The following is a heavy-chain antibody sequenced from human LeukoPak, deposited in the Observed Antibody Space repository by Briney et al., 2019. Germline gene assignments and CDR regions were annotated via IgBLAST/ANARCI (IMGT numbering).Heavy chain of an antibody. J-gene: IGHJ4*02. CDR3: ARAIPEEYSSSWCPPTGG. CDR1: GYTFTSYG. CDR2: ISAYNGNT. D-gene: IGHD6-13*01. Sequence: ASVKVSCKASGYTFTSYGISWVRQAPGQGLEWMGWISAYNGNTNYAQKLQGRVTMTTDTSTSTAYMELRSLRSDDTAVYYCARAIPEEYSSSWCPPTGGWGQGTLVTVSS. V-gene: IGHV1-18*01.